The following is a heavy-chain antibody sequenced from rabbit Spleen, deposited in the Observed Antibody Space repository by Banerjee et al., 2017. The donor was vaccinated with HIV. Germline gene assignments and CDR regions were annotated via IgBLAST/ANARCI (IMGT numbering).Heavy chain of an antibody. V-gene: IGHV1S45*01. Sequence: QEHLKESGGGLVQPGGSLKLSCKASGFTLSSYYMNWVRQAPGKGLEWIACINAVTGKAVYASWAKGRFTFSKTSSTTVTLQMTSLTAADTATYFCARDLAGVIGWNFSLWGPGTLVTVS. CDR2: INAVTGKA. J-gene: IGHJ4*01. CDR1: GFTLSSYYM. CDR3: ARDLAGVIGWNFSL. D-gene: IGHD4-1*01.